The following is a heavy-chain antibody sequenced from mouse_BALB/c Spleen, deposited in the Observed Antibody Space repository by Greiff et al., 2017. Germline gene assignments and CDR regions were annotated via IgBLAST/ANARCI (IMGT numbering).Heavy chain of an antibody. CDR2: IYPGSGNT. CDR3: ARSIRVYAMDY. CDR1: GYTFTDYY. V-gene: IGHV1-77*01. Sequence: QVQLQQSGAELARPGASVKLSCKASGYTFTDYYINWVKQRTGQGLEWIGEIYPGSGNTYYNEKFKGKATLTADKSSSTAYMQLSSLTSEDSAVYFCARSIRVYAMDYWGQGTSVTVSS. J-gene: IGHJ4*01.